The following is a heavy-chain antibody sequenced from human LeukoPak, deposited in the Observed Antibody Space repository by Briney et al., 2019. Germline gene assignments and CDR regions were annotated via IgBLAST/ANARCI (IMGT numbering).Heavy chain of an antibody. J-gene: IGHJ4*02. D-gene: IGHD3-9*01. CDR3: ARDAAGGYYDILTGYPESYVDY. V-gene: IGHV3-21*01. Sequence: PGRCLRLSCAAAAFTFSSDSMNWVRQVPGKWRGWDSSISSSSSYIYYADSVKGRFTISRDNAKNSLYLQMNSLRAEDTAVYYCARDAAGGYYDILTGYPESYVDYWGQGTLVTVSS. CDR2: ISSSSSYI. CDR1: AFTFSSDS.